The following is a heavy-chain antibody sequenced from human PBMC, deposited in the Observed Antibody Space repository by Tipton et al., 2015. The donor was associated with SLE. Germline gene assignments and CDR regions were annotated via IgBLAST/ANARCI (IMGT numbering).Heavy chain of an antibody. CDR2: IYYSGHT. CDR3: ARGGLGMAFDY. CDR1: GGSISNYY. V-gene: IGHV4-59*01. D-gene: IGHD3/OR15-3a*01. Sequence: TLSLTCTVSGGSISNYYWSWIRQSPGKGLEWIGYIYYSGHTDYNPSLKSRVTLSVDTSKSQFSFSLRLSSVTAADTAVYYCARGGLGMAFDYWGQGTLVTVSS. J-gene: IGHJ4*02.